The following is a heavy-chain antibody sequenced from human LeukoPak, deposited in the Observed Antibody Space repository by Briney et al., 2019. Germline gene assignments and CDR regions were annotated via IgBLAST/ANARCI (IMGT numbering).Heavy chain of an antibody. V-gene: IGHV4-4*09. D-gene: IGHD3-10*01. CDR3: ARHIATMVRGVLYNWFDP. CDR2: IYTSGST. J-gene: IGHJ5*02. Sequence: SETLSLTCTVPGGSISSYYWSWIRQPPGKGLEWIGYIYTSGSTNYNPSLKSRVTISVDTSKNQFSLKLSSVTAADTAVYYCARHIATMVRGVLYNWFDPWGQGTLVTVSS. CDR1: GGSISSYY.